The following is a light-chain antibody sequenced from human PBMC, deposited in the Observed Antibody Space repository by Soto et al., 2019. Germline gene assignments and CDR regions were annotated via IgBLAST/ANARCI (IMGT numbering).Light chain of an antibody. J-gene: IGLJ3*02. CDR1: SSNIGSNT. V-gene: IGLV1-44*01. Sequence: QSVLTQAPSASGTPGQRVTISCSGSSSNIGSNTVNWYRQLPGTAPKLLIYSNNQRPSGVPDRFSGSKSGTSGSLVISGLQSEDEADYYCAAWDDSQNGNWVFGGGTKLTVL. CDR3: AAWDDSQNGNWV. CDR2: SNN.